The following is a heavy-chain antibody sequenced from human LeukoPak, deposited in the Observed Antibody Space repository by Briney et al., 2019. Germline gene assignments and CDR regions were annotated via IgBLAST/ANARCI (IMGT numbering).Heavy chain of an antibody. CDR2: ISPDSNYK. CDR3: ARLGSYYYMDV. Sequence: PGGSLRLSCAASGFTFSTYSMNWLRLAPGKGLEWVSSISPDSNYKYYVDSVKGRFTISRDNTKNSLYLQMNSLRAEDTALYHCARLGSYYYMDVWGKGTTVTVSS. V-gene: IGHV3-21*04. CDR1: GFTFSTYS. J-gene: IGHJ6*03. D-gene: IGHD3-16*01.